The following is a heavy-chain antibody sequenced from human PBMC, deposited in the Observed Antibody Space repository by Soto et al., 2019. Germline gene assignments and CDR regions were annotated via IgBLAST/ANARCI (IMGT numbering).Heavy chain of an antibody. D-gene: IGHD3-3*01. J-gene: IGHJ4*02. CDR2: IYSGGRT. Sequence: EVQLVESGGGLVQPGGSLRLSCAASGVTVSNNYMSWVRQAPGKGLEWVSVIYSGGRTYYADSVKGRFIISRDSSKNTLYLQMKSLRDEDTDVYYCARDTYDDYRGQGTLVTVSS. CDR1: GVTVSNNY. CDR3: ARDTYDDY. V-gene: IGHV3-66*01.